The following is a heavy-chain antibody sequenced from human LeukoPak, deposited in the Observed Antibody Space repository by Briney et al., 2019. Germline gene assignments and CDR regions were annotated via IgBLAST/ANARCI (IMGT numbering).Heavy chain of an antibody. CDR2: INPSGSST. Sequence: ASVKVSCKASGYTFTSYYMHWVRQAPGQGLEWMGLINPSGSSTAYAQKFQGRVTMTRDMSTSTDYMELTSLTSDDTAVYYSARDNSLGDTAWWFDPWGQGTLVTVSS. V-gene: IGHV1-46*01. J-gene: IGHJ5*02. D-gene: IGHD1-26*01. CDR1: GYTFTSYY. CDR3: ARDNSLGDTAWWFDP.